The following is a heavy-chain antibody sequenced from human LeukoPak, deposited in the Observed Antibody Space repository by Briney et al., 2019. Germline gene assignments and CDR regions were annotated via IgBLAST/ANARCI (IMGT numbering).Heavy chain of an antibody. V-gene: IGHV4-34*01. CDR2: INHSGST. CDR3: ARVILTGYSFASDI. Sequence: LETLSLTCAVYGGSFSGYYWSRIRQPPGKGLEWIGEINHSGSTNYNPSLKSRVTISVDTSKNQFSLKLSSVTAADTAVYYCARVILTGYSFASDIWGQGTMVTVSS. J-gene: IGHJ3*02. D-gene: IGHD3-9*01. CDR1: GGSFSGYY.